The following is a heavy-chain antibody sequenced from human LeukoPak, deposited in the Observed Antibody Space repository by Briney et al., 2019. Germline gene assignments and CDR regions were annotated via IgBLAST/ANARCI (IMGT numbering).Heavy chain of an antibody. J-gene: IGHJ4*02. CDR3: ARLGGAAAAGIIDY. D-gene: IGHD6-13*01. CDR2: MHYSGDT. Sequence: SETLSLTCTVSGGSISSFFWSWIRQPPGKGLEWIGSMHYSGDTKYNPSLRSRVTISVDTSKNQFSLKVSSVTAADTAVYYCARLGGAAAAGIIDYWGQGTLVTVSS. CDR1: GGSISSFF. V-gene: IGHV4-59*08.